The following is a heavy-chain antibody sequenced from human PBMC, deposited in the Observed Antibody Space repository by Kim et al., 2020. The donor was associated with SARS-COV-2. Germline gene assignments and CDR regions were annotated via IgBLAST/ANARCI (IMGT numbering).Heavy chain of an antibody. D-gene: IGHD3-10*01. V-gene: IGHV1-8*01. CDR3: ARVGSHYYGSGSYKFDP. J-gene: IGHJ5*02. CDR2: MNPNSGNT. CDR1: GYTFTSYD. Sequence: ASVKVSCKASGYTFTSYDINWVRQATGQGLEWMGWMNPNSGNTGYAQKFQGRVTMTRNTSISTAYMELSSLRSEDTAVYYCARVGSHYYGSGSYKFDPWGQGTLVTVSS.